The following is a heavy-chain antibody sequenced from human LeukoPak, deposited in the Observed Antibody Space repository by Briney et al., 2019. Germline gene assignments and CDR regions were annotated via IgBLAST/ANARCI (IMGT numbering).Heavy chain of an antibody. Sequence: GGSLRLSCAASGFTFSGYSMNWVRQAPGKGLVWLSYISGSGSSRYYAGSVKGRFTISRDNAKNSLYLQMNSLRDEDTAVYYCARGDASGWSYWGQGTLVTVSS. D-gene: IGHD6-19*01. J-gene: IGHJ4*02. V-gene: IGHV3-48*02. CDR2: ISGSGSSR. CDR3: ARGDASGWSY. CDR1: GFTFSGYS.